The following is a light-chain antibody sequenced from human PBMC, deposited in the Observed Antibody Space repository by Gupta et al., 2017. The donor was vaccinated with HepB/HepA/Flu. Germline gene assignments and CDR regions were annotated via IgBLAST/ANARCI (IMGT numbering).Light chain of an antibody. Sequence: QSVLTQPPALSGAPGQRVTISCTGSSGNNGAGYDVHWYQQRPGTAPKLLMYGNSNRPSGVPDRVSGSKSGTSASLAITGLQAEDEADYYCQAYDSSLSGSGVLGTGTKVTVL. J-gene: IGLJ1*01. V-gene: IGLV1-40*01. CDR2: GNS. CDR3: QAYDSSLSGSGV. CDR1: SGNNGAGYD.